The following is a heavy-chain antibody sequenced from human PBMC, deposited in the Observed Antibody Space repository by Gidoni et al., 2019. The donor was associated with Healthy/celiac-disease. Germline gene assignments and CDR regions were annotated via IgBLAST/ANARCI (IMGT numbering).Heavy chain of an antibody. D-gene: IGHD3-10*01. CDR2: RSYDGSNK. Sequence: QVQLVESGGGVVKPWRYLRRSCADSGFPFSSYGMPWVRQAPGKGLEWVAVRSYDGSNKYYADSVKGRFTISRDNSKNTLYLQMNSLRAEDTAVYYCAKFGSGSNGMDVWGKGTTVTVSS. V-gene: IGHV3-30*18. CDR3: AKFGSGSNGMDV. CDR1: GFPFSSYG. J-gene: IGHJ6*04.